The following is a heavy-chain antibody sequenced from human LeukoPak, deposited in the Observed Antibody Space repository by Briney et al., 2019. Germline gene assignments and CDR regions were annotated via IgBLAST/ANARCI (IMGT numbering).Heavy chain of an antibody. CDR1: GYTFTGYY. J-gene: IGHJ5*02. V-gene: IGHV1-2*02. CDR3: ARDRPRTEGDWFDP. CDR2: INPNSGGT. D-gene: IGHD1-1*01. Sequence: ASVKVSCKASGYTFTGYYVHWVRQAPGQGLEWMGWINPNSGGTNYAQKFQGRVTMTRDTSISTAYMELSRLRSDDTAVYYCARDRPRTEGDWFDPWGQGTLVTVSS.